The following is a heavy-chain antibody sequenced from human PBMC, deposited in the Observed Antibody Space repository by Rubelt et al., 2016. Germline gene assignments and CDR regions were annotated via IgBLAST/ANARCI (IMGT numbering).Heavy chain of an antibody. D-gene: IGHD1-7*01. CDR2: ISAYHGNT. V-gene: IGHV1-18*01. Sequence: QVQLVQSGAEVKKPGASVKVSCKASGYTFTSYGISWVRQAPGQGLEWMGWISAYHGNTTYAQKVQGRVPMTTDTSTSTGYMELRSLRSDDTAVDYCARDLPPFRRYNWNFPLDYWGQGTLVTVSS. CDR3: ARDLPPFRRYNWNFPLDY. J-gene: IGHJ4*02. CDR1: GYTFTSYG.